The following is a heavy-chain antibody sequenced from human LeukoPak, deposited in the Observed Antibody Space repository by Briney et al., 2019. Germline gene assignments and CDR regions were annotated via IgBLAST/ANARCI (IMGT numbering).Heavy chain of an antibody. CDR2: ISTYNGNT. CDR1: GYTFTSYG. D-gene: IGHD6-19*01. CDR3: ARVDLRSSGWFPFDY. J-gene: IGHJ4*02. Sequence: ASVQVSCKASGYTFTSYGISWVRQAPGQGLEGMGWISTYNGNTNYAQKLQGRVTMTTDTSTSKAYLELRSLRSDDTAVYYCARVDLRSSGWFPFDYWGQGTLVTVSS. V-gene: IGHV1-18*01.